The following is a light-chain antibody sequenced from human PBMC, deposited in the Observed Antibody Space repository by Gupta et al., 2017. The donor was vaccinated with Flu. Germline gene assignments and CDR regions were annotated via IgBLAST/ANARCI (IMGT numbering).Light chain of an antibody. CDR1: ESLVHNNGNTY. CDR3: MQATQFPYT. CDR2: RVS. J-gene: IGKJ2*01. V-gene: IGKV2-24*01. Sequence: DIVMTQTPLSSPVTLGQPASISCRSSESLVHNNGNTYLSWLQQRPGQPPRLLIYRVSSRFSGVPDRFSGTGAGTDFTLKISRVEAEDVGLYYCMQATQFPYTFGQGTKLEMK.